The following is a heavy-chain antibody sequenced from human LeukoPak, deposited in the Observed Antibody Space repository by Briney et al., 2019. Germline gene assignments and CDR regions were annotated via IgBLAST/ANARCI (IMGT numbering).Heavy chain of an antibody. CDR3: ARSSPLAAFDY. V-gene: IGHV1-8*01. D-gene: IGHD2-15*01. J-gene: IGHJ4*02. CDR1: GYTFTSYD. Sequence: ASVKVSCKASGYTFTSYDINWVRQATGQGLEWMGWMNPNSGNTGYAQKFQGRVTMTRDTSTSTVYMELSSLRSEDTAVYYCARSSPLAAFDYWGQGTLVTVSS. CDR2: MNPNSGNT.